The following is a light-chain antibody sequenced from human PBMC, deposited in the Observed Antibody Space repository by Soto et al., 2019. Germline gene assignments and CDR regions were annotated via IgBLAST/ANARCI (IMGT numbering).Light chain of an antibody. Sequence: DIQLTQSPSFLSASVGDRVTITCRARQKVNSYFAWYQQKPGKAPKLLIYAASTLQSGVPSRFSGSGSGTEFTLTISSLQPEDFATYYCQQLDGYPATFGQGTRLEIK. CDR1: QKVNSY. J-gene: IGKJ5*01. V-gene: IGKV1-9*01. CDR2: AAS. CDR3: QQLDGYPAT.